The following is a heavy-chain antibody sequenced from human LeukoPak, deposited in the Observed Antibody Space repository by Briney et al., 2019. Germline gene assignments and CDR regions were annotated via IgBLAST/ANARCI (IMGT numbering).Heavy chain of an antibody. V-gene: IGHV3-7*03. CDR1: GFTFSSYW. CDR3: ARDTFYDILTGSSYYFDY. CDR2: IKQDGSEK. D-gene: IGHD3-9*01. Sequence: GGSLRLSCAASGFTFSSYWMSWVRQAPGKGLEWVANIKQDGSEKYYVDSVKGRFTISRDNAKNSLYLQMNSLRAEDTAVYYCARDTFYDILTGSSYYFDYWGQGTLVTVSS. J-gene: IGHJ4*02.